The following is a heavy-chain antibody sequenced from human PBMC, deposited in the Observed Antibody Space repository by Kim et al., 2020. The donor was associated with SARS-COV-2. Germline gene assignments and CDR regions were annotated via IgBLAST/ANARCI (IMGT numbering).Heavy chain of an antibody. J-gene: IGHJ4*02. V-gene: IGHV4-34*01. Sequence: NPSLKSRVTISVDTSKNQFSLKLSSVTAADTAVYYCARGRIVATINPFDYWGQGTLVTVSS. D-gene: IGHD5-12*01. CDR3: ARGRIVATINPFDY.